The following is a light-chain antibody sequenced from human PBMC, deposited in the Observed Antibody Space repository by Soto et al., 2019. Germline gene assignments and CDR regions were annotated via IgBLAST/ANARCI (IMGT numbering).Light chain of an antibody. J-gene: IGLJ1*01. Sequence: AQPASLAGAPGQSITHSCPGNSRDGGGYNYVSWYQQQPGKAPKFMIYDVSNRPSGVSNRFSGSKSGNTASLTISGLQAEDEADYYCCSYTTSNTRQIVFGTGTKVTV. CDR1: SRDGGGYNY. CDR3: CSYTTSNTRQIV. V-gene: IGLV2-14*01. CDR2: DVS.